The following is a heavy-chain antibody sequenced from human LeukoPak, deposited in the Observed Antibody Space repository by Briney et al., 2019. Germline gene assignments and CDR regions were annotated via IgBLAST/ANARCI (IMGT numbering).Heavy chain of an antibody. D-gene: IGHD6-13*01. CDR3: ARSLAAAGRSFDY. CDR2: INHSGST. V-gene: IGHV4-34*01. Sequence: SETLSLTCAVYGGSFSGYYWSWIRQPPGKGLEWIGEINHSGSTNYNPSLKSRVTISVDTSKNQFSLKLSPVTAADTAVYYCARSLAAAGRSFDYWGQGTLVTVSS. CDR1: GGSFSGYY. J-gene: IGHJ4*02.